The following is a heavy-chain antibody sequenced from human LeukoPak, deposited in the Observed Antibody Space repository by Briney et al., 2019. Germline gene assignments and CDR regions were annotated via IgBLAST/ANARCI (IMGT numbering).Heavy chain of an antibody. CDR2: INADGSTT. V-gene: IGHV3-74*01. D-gene: IGHD1-14*01. CDR3: VVVVEPPDSDGFDV. J-gene: IGHJ3*01. CDR1: GFTFGNSW. Sequence: GGSLRLSCAASGFTFGNSWAPWVRQAPGKGLVWVSLINADGSTTTYADSVKGRFTISRDNARNTLSLQMNSLTIEDTAVYYCVVVVEPPDSDGFDVWGQGTMITVSS.